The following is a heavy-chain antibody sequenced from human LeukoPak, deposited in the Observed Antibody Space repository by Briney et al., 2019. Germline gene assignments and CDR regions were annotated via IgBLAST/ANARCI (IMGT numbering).Heavy chain of an antibody. V-gene: IGHV4-34*01. CDR3: ASGYFVHTFDF. CDR2: S. J-gene: IGHJ4*02. D-gene: IGHD3-9*01. Sequence: SETLSLTCAVYGGSFSGYYWSWIRQPPGKGLEWIGSHYNPSLKTRVTISIDTSKNQFSLKLTSVTAADTAIFYCASGYFVHTFDFWGQGTLGTVSS. CDR1: GGSFSGYY.